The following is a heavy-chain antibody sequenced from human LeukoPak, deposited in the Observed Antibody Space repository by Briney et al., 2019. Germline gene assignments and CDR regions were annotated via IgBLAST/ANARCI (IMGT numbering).Heavy chain of an antibody. CDR2: ISAGGGST. Sequence: GGSLRLSCAASGLTFSDYSMTWVRQAPGKGLFWVSGISAGGGSTYYADSVKGRFTISRDNSRNTLHLQMNSLRAEDTAVYYCAKDRAQQLVLDFWGQGTLVTVSS. CDR3: AKDRAQQLVLDF. V-gene: IGHV3-23*01. D-gene: IGHD6-13*01. CDR1: GLTFSDYS. J-gene: IGHJ4*02.